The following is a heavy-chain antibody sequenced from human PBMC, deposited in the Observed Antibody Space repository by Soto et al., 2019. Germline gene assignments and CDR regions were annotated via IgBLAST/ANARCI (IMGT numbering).Heavy chain of an antibody. V-gene: IGHV3-30-3*01. CDR2: ISYDGSNK. CDR3: ARGLDYYGSGSYYSSYYYYGMDV. CDR1: GFTFSSYA. Sequence: GGSLRLSCAASGFTFSSYAMHWVRQAPGKGLEWVAVISYDGSNKYYADSVKGRFTISRDNSKNTLCLQMNSLRAEDTAVYYCARGLDYYGSGSYYSSYYYYGMDVWGQGTTVTVSS. J-gene: IGHJ6*02. D-gene: IGHD3-10*01.